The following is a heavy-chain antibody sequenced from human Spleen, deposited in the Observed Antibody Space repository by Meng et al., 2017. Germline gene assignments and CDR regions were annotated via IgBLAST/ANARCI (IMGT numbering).Heavy chain of an antibody. CDR2: INHSGST. Sequence: SETLSLTCGVSGGSFGDYYWSWIRQPPGKGLEWIGEINHSGSTNYNPSLESRATISVDTSQNNLSLKLSSVTAADSAVYYCARGPTTMAHDFDYWGQGTLVTVSS. J-gene: IGHJ4*02. D-gene: IGHD4-11*01. CDR1: GGSFGDYY. V-gene: IGHV4-34*01. CDR3: ARGPTTMAHDFDY.